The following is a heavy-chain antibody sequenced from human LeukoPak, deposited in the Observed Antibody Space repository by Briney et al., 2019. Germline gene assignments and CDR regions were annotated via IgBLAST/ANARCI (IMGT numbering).Heavy chain of an antibody. V-gene: IGHV3-33*01. Sequence: GTSLRLSCAASGFTFRNYGMNWVRQAAGKGLEWVALIWYDGSRDYYVDFVKGRFTVSRDNSKNTLYLQMKNLRAEDTAVYYCATVRGSDWYMDYWGQGTLVTVSS. D-gene: IGHD6-19*01. J-gene: IGHJ4*02. CDR3: ATVRGSDWYMDY. CDR2: IWYDGSRD. CDR1: GFTFRNYG.